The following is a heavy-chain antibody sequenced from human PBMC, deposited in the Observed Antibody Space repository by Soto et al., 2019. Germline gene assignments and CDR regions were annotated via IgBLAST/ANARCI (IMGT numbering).Heavy chain of an antibody. CDR1: GFTFSTYS. V-gene: IGHV3-48*01. CDR3: ARPTYYYDSSGPPAY. D-gene: IGHD3-22*01. Sequence: VGALILSCTASGFTFSTYSMNWVRQAPREWLELVSYSSSSSSSIFYIDAVEGRFTVSRENAMNSLFLQMNSLGAEVYSVYYCARPTYYYDSSGPPAYWGQGTLVTVSS. CDR2: SSSSSSSI. J-gene: IGHJ4*02.